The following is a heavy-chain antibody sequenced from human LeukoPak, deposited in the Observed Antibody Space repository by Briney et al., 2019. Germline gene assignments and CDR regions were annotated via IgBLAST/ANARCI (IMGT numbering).Heavy chain of an antibody. Sequence: SETLSLTCSVSGGSISSSSYYWGWIRQPPGKGLEWIGSIYYSGSTYYKPSLKSRVTISVDTSKNQFSLKLSSVTAADTAVYYCARHTYNWEWVYWGQGTLVTVSS. J-gene: IGHJ4*02. CDR2: IYYSGST. D-gene: IGHD1-20*01. CDR3: ARHTYNWEWVY. V-gene: IGHV4-39*01. CDR1: GGSISSSSYY.